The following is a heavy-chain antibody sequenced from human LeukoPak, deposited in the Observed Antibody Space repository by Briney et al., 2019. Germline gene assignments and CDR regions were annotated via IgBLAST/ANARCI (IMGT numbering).Heavy chain of an antibody. CDR1: GFTFSSSW. D-gene: IGHD6-19*01. J-gene: IGHJ4*02. CDR3: ARAGSSGWYDY. CDR2: IKTDESTT. V-gene: IGHV3-74*01. Sequence: GGSLRLSCAVSGFTFSSSWMHWVRQAPGKGLVWVSHIKTDESTTAYADSVKGRFTISRDNSKNTLYLQMNSLRTEDTAVYYCARAGSSGWYDYWGQGTLVTVSS.